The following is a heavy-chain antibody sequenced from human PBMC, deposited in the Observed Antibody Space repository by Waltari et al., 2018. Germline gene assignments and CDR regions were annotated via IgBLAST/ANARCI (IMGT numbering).Heavy chain of an antibody. CDR2: ADRT. J-gene: IGHJ5*02. D-gene: IGHD2-15*01. CDR3: AKGRGDYCSGGTCFYWFDP. Sequence: ADRTYYADSVKGRFTISRDNLKNTLYLQMNSLRVEDTAVYYCAKGRGDYCSGGTCFYWFDPWGQGTLVSVSS. V-gene: IGHV3-23*01.